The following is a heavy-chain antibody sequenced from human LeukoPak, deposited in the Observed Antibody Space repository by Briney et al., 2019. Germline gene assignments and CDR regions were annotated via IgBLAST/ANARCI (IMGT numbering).Heavy chain of an antibody. J-gene: IGHJ4*02. CDR2: IRRKGQSYTT. Sequence: GGSLRLSCAASGFTFSDYILDWVRQAPGKGLEWVGRIRRKGQSYTTEYAASVKGRFTISRDDSKNSLYLHMNSLRAEDTAVYYCAKDRIEEYYYDSSGYFPPSFGYWGQGTLVTVSS. CDR1: GFTFSDYI. V-gene: IGHV3-72*01. CDR3: AKDRIEEYYYDSSGYFPPSFGY. D-gene: IGHD3-22*01.